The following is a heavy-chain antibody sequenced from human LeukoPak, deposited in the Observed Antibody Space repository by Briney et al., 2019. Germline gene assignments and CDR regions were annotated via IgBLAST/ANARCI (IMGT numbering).Heavy chain of an antibody. CDR1: GIICNSVW. J-gene: IGHJ4*02. V-gene: IGHV3-15*07. CDR3: TTRRMDTGVVTGDY. CDR2: IKSESDGGTT. Sequence: GGSLRLSCAASGIICNSVWMNWVRQAPGKGLEWVARIKSESDGGTTDYAAPVKGRFTISRDDSKNTLHLQMNSLKSDDTALYYCTTRRMDTGVVTGDYWGQGILVTVSS. D-gene: IGHD2-21*02.